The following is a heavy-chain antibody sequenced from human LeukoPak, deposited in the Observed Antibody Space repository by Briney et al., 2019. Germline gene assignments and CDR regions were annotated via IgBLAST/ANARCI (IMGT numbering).Heavy chain of an antibody. D-gene: IGHD3-10*01. J-gene: IGHJ3*02. CDR1: GFTFSSYG. CDR2: IWYDGSNK. Sequence: GRSLRLSCAASGFTFSSYGMHWVRQAPGKGLEWVAVIWYDGSNKYYADSVKGRFTISRGNSKNTLYLQMNSLRAEDTAVYYCVKASRSLWFGAGRLNAFDIWGQGTMVTVSS. CDR3: VKASRSLWFGAGRLNAFDI. V-gene: IGHV3-33*06.